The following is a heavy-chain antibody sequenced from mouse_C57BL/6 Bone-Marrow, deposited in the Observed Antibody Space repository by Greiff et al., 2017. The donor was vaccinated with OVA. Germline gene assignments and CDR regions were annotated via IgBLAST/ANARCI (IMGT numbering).Heavy chain of an antibody. D-gene: IGHD2-4*01. CDR2: ISNGGGSN. V-gene: IGHV5-12*01. J-gene: IGHJ3*01. CDR3: ARQHYDKPFAY. CDR1: GFTFSDYY. Sequence: EVKLVESGGGLVQPGGSLKLSCAASGFTFSDYYMYWVRQTPEKRLEWVAYISNGGGSNYYSDTVTGRFTISRDNSQNTLYLQMSRLKSEDTAMYYCARQHYDKPFAYWGQGTLVTVSA.